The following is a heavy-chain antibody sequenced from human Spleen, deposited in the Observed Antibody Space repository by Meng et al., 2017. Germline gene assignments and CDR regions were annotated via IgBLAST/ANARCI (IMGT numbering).Heavy chain of an antibody. J-gene: IGHJ5*02. CDR2: IYLSGST. CDR3: ARGGNWFDP. V-gene: IGHV4-30-2*06. D-gene: IGHD3-16*01. CDR1: GGSVSSGGLP. Sequence: QPQLQESGSGLVKPSQTLSRTCAVSGGSVSSGGLPWSWIRQSPGKGLEWIGYIYLSGSTHYSPSLKSRVTISLDRSKNQFSLKLNSVTAADTAVYYCARGGNWFDPWGQGTLVTVSS.